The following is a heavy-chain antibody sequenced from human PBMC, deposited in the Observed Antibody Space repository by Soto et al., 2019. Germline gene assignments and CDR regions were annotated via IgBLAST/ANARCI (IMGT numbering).Heavy chain of an antibody. CDR2: ISSSSSYI. CDR1: CCTFISYS. CDR3: ARDHGVTIFGVVGDAFDI. Sequence: GGSLRLSCASSCCTFISYSMNWVRQAPGKGLEWVSSISSSSSYIYYADSVKGRFTISRDNAKNSLYLQMNSLRAEDTAVYYCARDHGVTIFGVVGDAFDIWGQGTMVTVSS. D-gene: IGHD3-3*01. J-gene: IGHJ3*02. V-gene: IGHV3-21*01.